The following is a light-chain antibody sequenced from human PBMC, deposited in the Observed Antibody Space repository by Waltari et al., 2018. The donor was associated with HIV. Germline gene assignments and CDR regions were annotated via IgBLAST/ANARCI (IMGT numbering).Light chain of an antibody. CDR2: KDK. Sequence: SSALTQPVSVSVAPGHAATITCGGDNIVTTHVHWYQQKAGQTPVLVIYKDKIRPSGIPQRFSGSNSGNTATLTIAGVQVGDEADYYCQVWDSSPWVFGGGTRLSVL. CDR1: NIVTTH. V-gene: IGLV3-9*01. CDR3: QVWDSSPWV. J-gene: IGLJ3*02.